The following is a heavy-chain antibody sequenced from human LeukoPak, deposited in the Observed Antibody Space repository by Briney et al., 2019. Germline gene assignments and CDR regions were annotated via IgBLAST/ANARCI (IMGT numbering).Heavy chain of an antibody. CDR3: ALIRGPAT. J-gene: IGHJ5*02. D-gene: IGHD3-16*01. V-gene: IGHV1-46*01. CDR2: INPSGGSA. Sequence: ASVKVSCKASGYTFTMYHMHWVRQAPGQGLEWMGVINPSGGSATYAQKFQGRVTMTRDTSTSTVYMELSSLRSEDTAVYYCALIRGPATWGQGTLVTVSS. CDR1: GYTFTMYH.